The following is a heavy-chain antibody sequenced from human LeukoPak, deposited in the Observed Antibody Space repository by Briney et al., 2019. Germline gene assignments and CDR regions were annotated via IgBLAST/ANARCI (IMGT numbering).Heavy chain of an antibody. CDR1: GGSISSSIHY. V-gene: IGHV4-39*01. D-gene: IGHD5-24*01. CDR3: ARHSSRDGYNYGDY. Sequence: PSETLSLTCTVSGGSISSSIHYGGWVRQPPGEWRGWIGRIYYSGGTYYNPSLKSQITISVNTSKNQFSLKLSSVTAADTAVYYCARHSSRDGYNYGDYWGQGTLVTVSS. J-gene: IGHJ4*02. CDR2: IYYSGGT.